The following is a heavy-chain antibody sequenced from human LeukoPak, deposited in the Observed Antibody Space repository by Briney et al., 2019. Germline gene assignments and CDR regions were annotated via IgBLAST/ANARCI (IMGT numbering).Heavy chain of an antibody. CDR1: GFTFSSYA. Sequence: GGSLRLSCAASGFTFSSYAMSWVRQAPGKGLERVSVIYSGGSTYYADSVKGRFTISRDNSKNTLYLQMNSLRAEDTAVYYCARLAVAGSYYYYGVDVWGQGTTVTVSS. D-gene: IGHD6-19*01. CDR3: ARLAVAGSYYYYGVDV. CDR2: IYSGGST. J-gene: IGHJ6*02. V-gene: IGHV3-66*01.